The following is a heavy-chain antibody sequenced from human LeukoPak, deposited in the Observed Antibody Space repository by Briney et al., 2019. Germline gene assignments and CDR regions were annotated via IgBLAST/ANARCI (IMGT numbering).Heavy chain of an antibody. D-gene: IGHD3-10*01. CDR3: AKDYYGSGSYTSYFDY. J-gene: IGHJ4*02. CDR2: ISWDGDIT. Sequence: GGSLRLSCAASGFTFDDYTMHWVRQAPGKGLEWVSLISWDGDITYYADSVKGRFTISRDNSKNSLYLQMNSLRTEDTALYYCAKDYYGSGSYTSYFDYWGQGTLVTVSS. V-gene: IGHV3-43*01. CDR1: GFTFDDYT.